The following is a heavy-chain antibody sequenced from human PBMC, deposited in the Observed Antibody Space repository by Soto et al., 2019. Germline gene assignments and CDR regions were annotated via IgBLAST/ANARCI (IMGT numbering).Heavy chain of an antibody. CDR1: GFTFSSYS. CDR2: ISSSSSYI. Sequence: GGSLRLSCAASGFTFSSYSMNWVRQAPGKXLEWVSSISSSSSYIYYADSVKGRFTISRDNAKNSLYLQMNSLRAEDTAVYYCARDSITIFGVHYYYGMDVRGQGTTVTVSS. J-gene: IGHJ6*02. CDR3: ARDSITIFGVHYYYGMDV. V-gene: IGHV3-21*01. D-gene: IGHD3-3*01.